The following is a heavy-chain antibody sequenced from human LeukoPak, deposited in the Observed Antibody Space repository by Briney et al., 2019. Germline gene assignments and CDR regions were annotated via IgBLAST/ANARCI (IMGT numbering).Heavy chain of an antibody. D-gene: IGHD6-19*01. CDR2: IYYSGST. J-gene: IGHJ3*02. CDR1: GGSISSGSYY. CDR3: AREGAVAGRRPYAFDI. V-gene: IGHV4-61*01. Sequence: SETLSLTCTVSGGSISSGSYYWSWIRQPPGKGLEWIGYIYYSGSTNYNPSLKSRVTISVDTSKNQFSLKLSSVTAADTAVYYCAREGAVAGRRPYAFDIWGQGTMVTVSS.